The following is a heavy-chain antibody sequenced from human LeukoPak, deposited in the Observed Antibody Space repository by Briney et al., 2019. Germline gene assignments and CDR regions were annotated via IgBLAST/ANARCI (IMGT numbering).Heavy chain of an antibody. CDR1: GGSFSGYY. J-gene: IGHJ6*02. Sequence: PSETLSLTCAVYGGSFSGYYWSWIRQPPGKGLEWIGEINHSGSTNYNPSLKSRVTISVDTSKNQFSLKLSSVTAADTAVDYCARAFVVVPAAKTRYYYYGMDVWGQGTTVTVSS. CDR2: INHSGST. CDR3: ARAFVVVPAAKTRYYYYGMDV. V-gene: IGHV4-34*01. D-gene: IGHD2-2*01.